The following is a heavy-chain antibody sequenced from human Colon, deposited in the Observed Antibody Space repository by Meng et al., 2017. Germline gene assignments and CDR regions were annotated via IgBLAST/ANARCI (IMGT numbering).Heavy chain of an antibody. J-gene: IGHJ4*02. CDR3: AKYDRPPYCFEY. Sequence: VQLRETGPGPVTPSETLSLTGTVSGGSISGNYWSWIRQSPGRGLEWIAYIYYTGSTNYNPSFKSRATISVDTSKNQFSLNLASVTAADTAVYYCAKYDRPPYCFEYWGQGTLVTVSS. V-gene: IGHV4-59*01. CDR1: GGSISGNY. D-gene: IGHD2-15*01. CDR2: IYYTGST.